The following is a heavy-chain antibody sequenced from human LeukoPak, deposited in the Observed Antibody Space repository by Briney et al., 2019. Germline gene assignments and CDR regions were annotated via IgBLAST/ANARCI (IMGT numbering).Heavy chain of an antibody. Sequence: GRSLRLSCAASGFTFDDCAMHWVRQAPGKGLEWVSGISWNSGSIGYADSVKGRFTISRDNAKNSLYLQMNSLRAEDTALYYCAKDKYLTVTTSQGLDYWGQGTLVTVSS. V-gene: IGHV3-9*01. D-gene: IGHD4-17*01. CDR1: GFTFDDCA. CDR3: AKDKYLTVTTSQGLDY. J-gene: IGHJ4*02. CDR2: ISWNSGSI.